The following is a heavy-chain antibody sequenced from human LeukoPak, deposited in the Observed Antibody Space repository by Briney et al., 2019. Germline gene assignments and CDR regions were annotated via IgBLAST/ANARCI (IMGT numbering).Heavy chain of an antibody. CDR2: IYWDDDK. CDR3: AQPTDMGSDIAVAGTRGAFDM. Sequence: ESGPTLMNPTQTLTLTFTLSGFSLSTSGVGVGWIRQPPVRALEWLALIYWDDDKRYIPSLKNSLTITKDTSKNQVILTITNMEPVDTATYRCAQPTDMGSDIAVAGTRGAFDMWGQGTMVTVSS. CDR1: GFSLSTSGVG. D-gene: IGHD6-13*01. J-gene: IGHJ3*02. V-gene: IGHV2-5*02.